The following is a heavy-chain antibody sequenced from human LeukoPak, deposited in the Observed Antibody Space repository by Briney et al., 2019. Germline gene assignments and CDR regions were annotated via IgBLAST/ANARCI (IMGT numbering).Heavy chain of an antibody. CDR2: ISGSGDNT. CDR3: AKDLRGGSGAAFDY. J-gene: IGHJ4*02. CDR1: GFTFSLYA. Sequence: QTGGSLRLSCAASGFTFSLYAMSWVRQTPGKGLEWISTISGSGDNTYYAESVKGRFTISRDNSRNTLYLRMKSLRAEDTAMYYCAKDLRGGSGAAFDYWGQGTLVTVSS. D-gene: IGHD1-26*01. V-gene: IGHV3-23*01.